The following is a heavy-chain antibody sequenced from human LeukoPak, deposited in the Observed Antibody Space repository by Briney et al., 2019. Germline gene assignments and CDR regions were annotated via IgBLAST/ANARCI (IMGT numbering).Heavy chain of an antibody. V-gene: IGHV3-7*01. D-gene: IGHD3-22*01. CDR2: IKQDGSDK. CDR3: ARGPRYYYDSSSYSYFDY. CDR1: GFSFNTYW. J-gene: IGHJ4*02. Sequence: PGGSLRLSCVVSGFSFNTYWMSWVRQAPGKGLEWVAYIKQDGSDKSYVDSVKGRFTISRDNAKNSVYLQMNSLRAEDTAVYYCARGPRYYYDSSSYSYFDYWGQGTLVTVSS.